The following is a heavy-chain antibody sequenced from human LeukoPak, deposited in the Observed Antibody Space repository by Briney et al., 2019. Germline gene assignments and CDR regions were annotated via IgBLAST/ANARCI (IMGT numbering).Heavy chain of an antibody. CDR1: GFMFSKYD. CDR3: ARENLEYGDYAIDY. CDR2: IDRDGVT. Sequence: PGGSLRLSCAVSGFMFSKYDMHWVRQVTGKGLEWVSGIDRDGVTYYSGSVRGRFTSSRENAKNSLDLQMNTLRAGDTGVYYCARENLEYGDYAIDYWGQGILVIVSS. J-gene: IGHJ4*02. V-gene: IGHV3-13*01. D-gene: IGHD4-17*01.